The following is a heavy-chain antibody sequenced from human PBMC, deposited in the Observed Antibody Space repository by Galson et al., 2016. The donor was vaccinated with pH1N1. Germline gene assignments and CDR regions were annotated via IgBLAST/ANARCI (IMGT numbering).Heavy chain of an antibody. J-gene: IGHJ5*02. V-gene: IGHV3-11*01. CDR2: ISSSGSTI. Sequence: SLRLSCAASGFTFGDYYMSWIRQAPGKGLEWVSYISSSGSTIYYADSVKGRFTISRDNAKNSLYLQMNSLRAEDTAVYYCARLWFGEYTNYFDPWGQGTLVTVSS. D-gene: IGHD3-10*01. CDR3: ARLWFGEYTNYFDP. CDR1: GFTFGDYY.